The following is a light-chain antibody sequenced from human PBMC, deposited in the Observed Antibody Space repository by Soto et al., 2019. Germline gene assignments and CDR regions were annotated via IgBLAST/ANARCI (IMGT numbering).Light chain of an antibody. CDR1: KNDIGVYDF. CDR2: EVV. V-gene: IGLV2-8*01. CDR3: KSYAGSNTYV. Sequence: QSALTQPPSASGSPGQSVTISCTGTKNDIGVYDFVSWYQHHPGKAPRLIIYEVVQRPSGFPDRISGSKSGNTASLTVSGLQAADEADYFCKSYAGSNTYVFGSGTKLTVL. J-gene: IGLJ1*01.